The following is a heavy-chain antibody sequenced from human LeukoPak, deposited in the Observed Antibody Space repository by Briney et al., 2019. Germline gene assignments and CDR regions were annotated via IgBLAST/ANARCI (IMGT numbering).Heavy chain of an antibody. Sequence: GASVKVSCKASGYTFTGYYMHWVRQAPGQGLEWMGWINPNSGGTNYAEKFEGRVTMTRDTSISTAYMELSRLRSDDTAVYYCAREANWNYVSGFDYWGQGTLVTVSS. CDR2: INPNSGGT. V-gene: IGHV1-2*02. CDR3: AREANWNYVSGFDY. CDR1: GYTFTGYY. D-gene: IGHD1-7*01. J-gene: IGHJ4*02.